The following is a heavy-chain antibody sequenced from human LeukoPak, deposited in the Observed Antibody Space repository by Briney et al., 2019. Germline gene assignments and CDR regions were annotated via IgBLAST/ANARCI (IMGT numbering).Heavy chain of an antibody. CDR1: GGSIGTSSYY. J-gene: IGHJ4*02. Sequence: PSETLSLTCSVSGGSIGTSSYYWGWIRQPPGKGLEWLGTIYYGGNINYNLSLKSRLTISADTSNNQLSLKLSSVTAADTAVYYCASAEATYGGSVFDYWGQGTLVTVSS. D-gene: IGHD4-23*01. CDR3: ASAEATYGGSVFDY. V-gene: IGHV4-39*01. CDR2: IYYGGNI.